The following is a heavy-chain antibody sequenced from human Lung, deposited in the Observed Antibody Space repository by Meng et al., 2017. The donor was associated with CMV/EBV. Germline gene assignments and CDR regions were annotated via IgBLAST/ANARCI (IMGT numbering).Heavy chain of an antibody. CDR2: ISSSSSHI. V-gene: IGHV3-21*01. J-gene: IGHJ4*02. CDR3: ARDWGPFDF. CDR1: GFTFSSYT. Sequence: GGSLRLFCAASGFTFSSYTMDWVRQAPGKGLEWVSSISSSSSHIYYTDSVKGRFTISRDNAENSLYLQMNSLRAEDTAVYYCARDWGPFDFWGQGTLVTVSS. D-gene: IGHD3-16*01.